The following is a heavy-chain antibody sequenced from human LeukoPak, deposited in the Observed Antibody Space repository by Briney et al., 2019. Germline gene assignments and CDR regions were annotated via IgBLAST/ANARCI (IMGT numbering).Heavy chain of an antibody. CDR1: GYTFTSYG. D-gene: IGHD6-19*01. CDR3: AREYSSGWDFDY. Sequence: APVTVSSTASGYTFTSYGISWVRQAPGQGLEWMGWISAYNGNTNYAQKLQGRVTITTDTSTSTAYMELRSLISDDTAVYYCAREYSSGWDFDYWGQGTLVTVSS. V-gene: IGHV1-18*01. J-gene: IGHJ4*02. CDR2: ISAYNGNT.